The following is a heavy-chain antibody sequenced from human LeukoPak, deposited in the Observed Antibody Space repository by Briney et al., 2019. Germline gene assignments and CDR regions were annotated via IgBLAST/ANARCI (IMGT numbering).Heavy chain of an antibody. Sequence: GSLRLSCAASGFTFSSYLLSLVRQAPGKGLEWVANIKQDGSEKYYVDSVKGRFTISRDNAKNSLYMQMNSLRAEDTALYYSAISGSYYRFDYWGEGTLGTVSS. V-gene: IGHV3-7*01. CDR1: GFTFSSYL. J-gene: IGHJ4*02. D-gene: IGHD1-26*01. CDR3: AISGSYYRFDY. CDR2: IKQDGSEK.